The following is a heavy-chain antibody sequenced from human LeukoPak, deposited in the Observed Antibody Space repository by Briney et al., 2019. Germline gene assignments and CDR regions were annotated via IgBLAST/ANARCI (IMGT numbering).Heavy chain of an antibody. D-gene: IGHD4-17*01. CDR3: ARDLYDYGDYFDAFDI. Sequence: GGSLRLSCAASGFTFSSYWMSWVRQAPGKGLECVANIKQDGSEKYYVDSVRGRFTLSRDNAKNSLYLQMNSLRVEDTAVYYCARDLYDYGDYFDAFDIWGQGTMVTVSS. CDR1: GFTFSSYW. CDR2: IKQDGSEK. J-gene: IGHJ3*02. V-gene: IGHV3-7*03.